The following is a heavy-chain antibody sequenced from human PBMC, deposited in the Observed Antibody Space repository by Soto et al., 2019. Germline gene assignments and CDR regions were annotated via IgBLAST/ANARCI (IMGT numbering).Heavy chain of an antibody. J-gene: IGHJ6*03. CDR3: ARYPTGYYDILTGYYKSYFYDMDV. CDR1: EESSASFW. D-gene: IGHD3-9*01. Sequence: RGAEESSASFWSGRVSKITGKGLEWMGIIYPGDSDTRYSPSFQGQVTISADKSISTAYLQWSSLKASDTAMYYCARYPTGYYDILTGYYKSYFYDMDVRRNRTTVPVSS. V-gene: IGHV5-51*01. CDR2: IYPGDSDT.